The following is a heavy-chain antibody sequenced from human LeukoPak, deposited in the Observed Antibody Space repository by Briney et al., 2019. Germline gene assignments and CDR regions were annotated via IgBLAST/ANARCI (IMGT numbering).Heavy chain of an antibody. D-gene: IGHD6-19*01. Sequence: PSETLSLTCTVSTAAIRSYYWSWIRQPPGKGLEWIGSIYSSGSTNYNPSLKSRATISVDASKNQYSLKLSSVTAADTAVYYCARVTSGWSYFDYWGQGTLVTVSS. J-gene: IGHJ4*02. V-gene: IGHV4-59*08. CDR3: ARVTSGWSYFDY. CDR1: TAAIRSYY. CDR2: IYSSGST.